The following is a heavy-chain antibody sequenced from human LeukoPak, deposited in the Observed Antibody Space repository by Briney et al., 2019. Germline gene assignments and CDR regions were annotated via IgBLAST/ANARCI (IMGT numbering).Heavy chain of an antibody. Sequence: SETLSLTCTVSGGSISGDHWSWIRQPPGKGLEWIGNIYYSVNTNYNPSLNSRDTISVDTSKKQFSLKLSSVAASDRAVYYCARRNDFDIWGQGTMVTVSS. CDR2: IYYSVNT. CDR1: GGSISGDH. J-gene: IGHJ3*02. CDR3: ARRNDFDI. V-gene: IGHV4-59*08.